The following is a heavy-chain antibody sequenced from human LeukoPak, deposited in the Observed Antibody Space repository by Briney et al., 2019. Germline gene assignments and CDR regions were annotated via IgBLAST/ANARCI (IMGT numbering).Heavy chain of an antibody. CDR2: IWFDGINQ. D-gene: IGHD6-19*01. CDR3: ARDRGSGDSFDL. Sequence: GRSLRLSCAASGFTFSTYGMQWVGQAPGTPREWAAVIWFDGINQYYVDSLMGRFSISSDNSKNSLYLQMNALRAEDTGVYYCARDRGSGDSFDLWGQGAMVTVSS. CDR1: GFTFSTYG. J-gene: IGHJ3*01. V-gene: IGHV3-33*01.